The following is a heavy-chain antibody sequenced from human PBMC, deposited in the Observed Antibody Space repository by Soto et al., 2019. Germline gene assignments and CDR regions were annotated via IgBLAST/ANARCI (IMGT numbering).Heavy chain of an antibody. D-gene: IGHD6-19*01. CDR2: IYNIIGST. CDR1: GGSISSYY. J-gene: IGHJ4*02. V-gene: IGHV4-59*08. CDR3: ARHVNLQLAGTGFES. Sequence: SETLSLTCTVSGGSISSYYWSWIRQPPGKGLEWIGYIYNIIGSTSYNPSLRSRVTMSIDTSQEQFSLRLSSVTATDTAVYYCARHVNLQLAGTGFESWGRGTLVTVSS.